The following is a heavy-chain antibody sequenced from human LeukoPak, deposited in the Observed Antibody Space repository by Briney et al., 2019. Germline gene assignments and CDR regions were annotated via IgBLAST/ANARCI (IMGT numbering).Heavy chain of an antibody. Sequence: PGGSLGLSCVGSGLTFINYWMTWVRQVPGKGLEWVANINRDGSGKYYLPSVRGRFTISKDDAKDSLYLQMDSLRPEDTAIYYCARVEYSGNGNLYWGQGTLVTVSS. J-gene: IGHJ4*02. CDR3: ARVEYSGNGNLY. V-gene: IGHV3-7*01. CDR2: INRDGSGK. D-gene: IGHD1-26*01. CDR1: GLTFINYW.